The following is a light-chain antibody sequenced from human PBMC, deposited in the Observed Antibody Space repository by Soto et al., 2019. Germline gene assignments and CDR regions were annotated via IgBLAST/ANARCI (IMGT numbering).Light chain of an antibody. V-gene: IGLV1-44*01. Sequence: QSVLTQPPSASGTPGQWVTISCSGSSSNIGRNTVNWYQQLPGTAPKLLIYSNNQRPSGVPDRFSGSKSGTSASLAISGLRSEDEVDYCCAAWYDSLKAVVFGGGIKLTVL. CDR3: AAWYDSLKAVV. CDR1: SSNIGRNT. CDR2: SNN. J-gene: IGLJ2*01.